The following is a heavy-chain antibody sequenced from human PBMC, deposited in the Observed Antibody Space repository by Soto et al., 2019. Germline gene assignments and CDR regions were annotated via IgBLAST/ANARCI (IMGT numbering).Heavy chain of an antibody. V-gene: IGHV1-69*01. CDR3: ATKAGYSSGGFGDY. Sequence: QVQLVQSGAEVKKPGSSVKVSCKASGGTFSSYAISWVRQAPGQGLEWMGGIIPIFGTANYAQKFQGRVTITADESTSTAYMGLGGLRSEDTAVYYCATKAGYSSGGFGDYWGRGTLVTVSS. CDR1: GGTFSSYA. J-gene: IGHJ4*02. CDR2: IIPIFGTA. D-gene: IGHD6-19*01.